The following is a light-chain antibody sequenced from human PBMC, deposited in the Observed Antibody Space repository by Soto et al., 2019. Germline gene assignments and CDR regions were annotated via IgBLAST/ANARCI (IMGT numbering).Light chain of an antibody. V-gene: IGKV3-15*01. CDR2: GAS. CDR3: HQYNNLWT. Sequence: EIVMTQSPATLSVSPGERVTLSCRASQSVSSRLAWYQQKPGQSPRLLIYGASTRATGIPARFSGSGSGTEFTLTISSLQSEDFGVYYCHQYNNLWTFGQGTNVDSK. J-gene: IGKJ1*01. CDR1: QSVSSR.